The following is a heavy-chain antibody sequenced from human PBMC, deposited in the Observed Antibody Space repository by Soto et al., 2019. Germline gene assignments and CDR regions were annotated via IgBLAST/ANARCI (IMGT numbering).Heavy chain of an antibody. J-gene: IGHJ1*01. CDR3: ASRYSSGWYGEYFQH. Sequence: ESGGGLVQPGGSLRLSCAASGFTFSSYEMNWVRQAPGKGLEWVSYISSSGSTIYYADSVKGRFTISRDNAKNSLYLQMNSLRAEDTAVYYCASRYSSGWYGEYFQHWGQGTLVTVSS. D-gene: IGHD6-19*01. CDR2: ISSSGSTI. CDR1: GFTFSSYE. V-gene: IGHV3-48*03.